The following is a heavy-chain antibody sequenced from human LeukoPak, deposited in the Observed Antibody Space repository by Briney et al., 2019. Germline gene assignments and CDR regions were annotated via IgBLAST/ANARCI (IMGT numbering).Heavy chain of an antibody. CDR3: ARDVQVATIYPLDY. J-gene: IGHJ4*02. V-gene: IGHV3-48*03. D-gene: IGHD5-12*01. CDR1: GFTFSSYE. Sequence: GGSLRLSCAASGFTFSSYEMSWVRQAPGKGLEWVSYISSSGSTIYYADSVKGRFTISRDNAKNSLYLQMNSLRAEDTAVYYCARDVQVATIYPLDYWGQGTLVTVSS. CDR2: ISSSGSTI.